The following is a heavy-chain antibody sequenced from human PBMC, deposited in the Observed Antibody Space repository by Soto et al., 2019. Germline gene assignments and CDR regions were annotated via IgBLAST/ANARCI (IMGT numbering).Heavy chain of an antibody. J-gene: IGHJ3*02. CDR3: ARERGRGGGDAFDI. CDR2: ISSSSSTI. V-gene: IGHV3-48*02. CDR1: GFTFSSYS. D-gene: IGHD3-10*01. Sequence: EVQLVESGGGLVQPGGSLRLSCAASGFTFSSYSMNWVRQAPGKGLEWVSYISSSSSTIYYADSVKGRFTISRDNAKNSLYLQMNSLRDEDTAVYYCARERGRGGGDAFDIWGQGTMVTVSS.